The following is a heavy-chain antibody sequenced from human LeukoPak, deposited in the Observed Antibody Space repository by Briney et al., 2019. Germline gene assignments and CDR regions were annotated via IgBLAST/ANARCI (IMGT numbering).Heavy chain of an antibody. J-gene: IGHJ4*02. V-gene: IGHV3-30*04. Sequence: GGSLRLSCAASGFTFSSYAMHWVRQAPGKGLEWVAVISYDGSNKYYADSVKGRFTISRDNSKNTLYLQMNSLRAEDTAVYYCARDAQWRYYFDYWGQGTLVTVSS. CDR1: GFTFSSYA. D-gene: IGHD6-19*01. CDR2: ISYDGSNK. CDR3: ARDAQWRYYFDY.